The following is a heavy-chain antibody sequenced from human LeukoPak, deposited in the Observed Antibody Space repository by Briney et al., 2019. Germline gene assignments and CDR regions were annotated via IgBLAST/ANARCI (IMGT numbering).Heavy chain of an antibody. J-gene: IGHJ4*02. CDR1: GFTFSSYE. CDR3: ARLKRGYSYGDRRPVPSPLDY. D-gene: IGHD5-18*01. V-gene: IGHV3-48*03. Sequence: GGSLRLSCAASGFTFSSYEMNWVRQAPGKGLEWVSYISSSGSTIYYADSVKGRFTISRDNAKNSLYLQMNSLRAEDTAAYYCARLKRGYSYGDRRPVPSPLDYWGQGTLVTVSS. CDR2: ISSSGSTI.